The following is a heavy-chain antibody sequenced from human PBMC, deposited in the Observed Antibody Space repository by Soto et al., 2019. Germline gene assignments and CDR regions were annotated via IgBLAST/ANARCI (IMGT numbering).Heavy chain of an antibody. J-gene: IGHJ4*01. CDR2: IYYSGST. CDR3: XXXXTQWLGGSXXDX. V-gene: IGHV4-59*01. CDR1: GGSISSYY. D-gene: IGHD6-19*01. Sequence: QVQLQESGPGLVKPSETLSLTCTVSGGSISSYYWSWIRQPPGKGLEWIGYIYYSGSTNYNPSLKSRVXIXVDTSKNQFSLKLSSVXXXXXXXXXXXXXXTQWLGGSXXDXW.